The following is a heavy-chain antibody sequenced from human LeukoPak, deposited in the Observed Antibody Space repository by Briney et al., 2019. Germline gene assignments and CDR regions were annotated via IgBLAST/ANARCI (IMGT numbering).Heavy chain of an antibody. CDR3: ARDISISWFYS. Sequence: PSETLSLTCTVSGASISSDSNYWAWVRPPPGKGLQWIGSIYHTGSTFYNPSLKSRVSISIDSSKNQFSLKLSSVTVADTALYYCARDISISWFYSWGQGALVSVSS. J-gene: IGHJ5*01. D-gene: IGHD3-3*02. CDR1: GASISSDSNY. V-gene: IGHV4-39*07. CDR2: IYHTGST.